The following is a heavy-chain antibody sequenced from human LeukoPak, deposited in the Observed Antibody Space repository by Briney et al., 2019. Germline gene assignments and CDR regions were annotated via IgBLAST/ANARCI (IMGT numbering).Heavy chain of an antibody. CDR3: ASKSGGALYYFDY. CDR1: GYSFTNYW. D-gene: IGHD4-17*01. V-gene: IGHV5-51*01. CDR2: IYPGDSDT. Sequence: GESLKISCKGSGYSFTNYWIGWVRQMPGKGLEWMGIIYPGDSDTRYSPSFQGQVTISADKSISTAYLQWSSLKAPDTAMYYCASKSGGALYYFDYWGQGTLVTVSS. J-gene: IGHJ4*02.